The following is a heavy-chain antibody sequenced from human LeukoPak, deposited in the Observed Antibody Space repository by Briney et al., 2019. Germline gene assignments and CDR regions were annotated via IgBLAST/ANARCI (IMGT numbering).Heavy chain of an antibody. D-gene: IGHD3-22*01. J-gene: IGHJ4*02. CDR3: ARAKSDSKGYFYELDY. Sequence: NPSETLSLTCTVSGGSISSYYWNWIRQPPGKGLEWIGYIYYSGSTNYNPSLKSRVTVSVDTSKNQFSLKLSSVTAADTAVYSCARAKSDSKGYFYELDYWGQGTLVTVSS. CDR1: GGSISSYY. V-gene: IGHV4-59*01. CDR2: IYYSGST.